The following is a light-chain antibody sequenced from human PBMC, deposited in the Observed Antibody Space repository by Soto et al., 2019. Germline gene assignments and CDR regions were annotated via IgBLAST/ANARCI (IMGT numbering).Light chain of an antibody. Sequence: EIVFTQSPGTLSLSPGERATLSCRASQSVSSSHLAWYQHKPGQAPRLLIYAASSRATGSPDRFSGGGSGTDFTLTISRLEPEDFAVYYCQLYGSSSITFGQGTRLEIK. CDR1: QSVSSSH. J-gene: IGKJ5*01. V-gene: IGKV3-20*01. CDR3: QLYGSSSIT. CDR2: AAS.